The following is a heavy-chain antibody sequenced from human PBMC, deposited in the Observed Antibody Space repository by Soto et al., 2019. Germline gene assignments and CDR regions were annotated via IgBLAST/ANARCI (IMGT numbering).Heavy chain of an antibody. Sequence: SETLSLTCTVSGVSISSGGYYWSWIRQTPGKGLEWIGYIYYSGSTPYNPSLKSRVTISVDTSKNQFSLKLSSVTAADTAVYYCAREFFGAGNWFDPWAQGTLVTVSS. V-gene: IGHV4-61*08. CDR3: AREFFGAGNWFDP. CDR2: IYYSGST. CDR1: GVSISSGGYY. J-gene: IGHJ5*02. D-gene: IGHD3-3*01.